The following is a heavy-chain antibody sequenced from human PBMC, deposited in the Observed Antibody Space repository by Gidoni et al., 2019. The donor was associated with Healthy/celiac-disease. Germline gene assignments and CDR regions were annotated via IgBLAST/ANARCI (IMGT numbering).Heavy chain of an antibody. V-gene: IGHV4-30-2*01. J-gene: IGHJ6*02. CDR3: ARYCGGDCSRSYGMDV. Sequence: QLQLQESGSGLVKPSQTLSLTCAVPGGCISRGRYSWTWIRQPPGKGLEWIGYIYHSGSTYSNPSLKSRVTISVDRSKNQFSLKLSSVTAADTAVYYCARYCGGDCSRSYGMDVWGQGTTVTVSS. CDR2: IYHSGST. CDR1: GGCISRGRYS. D-gene: IGHD2-21*02.